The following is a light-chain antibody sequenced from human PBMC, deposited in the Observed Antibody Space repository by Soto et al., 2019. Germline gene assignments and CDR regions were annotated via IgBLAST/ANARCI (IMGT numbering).Light chain of an antibody. V-gene: IGLV1-40*01. CDR2: GNS. CDR1: SSNIGANYD. CDR3: QSYDSTLSARYV. J-gene: IGLJ1*01. Sequence: QSVLTQPPSVSGAPGQRVTISCTGSSSNIGANYDVYWYQQRPGTAPKLLIFGNSNRPSGVPDRFSGSKSGTSASLAITGLQAEDEGDYYCQSYDSTLSARYVFGTGTKVTVL.